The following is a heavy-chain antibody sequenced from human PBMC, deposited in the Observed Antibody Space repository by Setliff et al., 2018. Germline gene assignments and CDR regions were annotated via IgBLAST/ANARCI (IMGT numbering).Heavy chain of an antibody. Sequence: GGSLRLSCAASGFTIADHLMTWIRRAQGKGLEWVSYIRRGGNTIYYADSVKGRFTISRDNAKNSLYLQMNSLRAEDTAVYYCAKSYGEAFDYWGQGTLVTVSS. D-gene: IGHD4-17*01. J-gene: IGHJ4*02. V-gene: IGHV3-11*04. CDR2: IRRGGNTI. CDR3: AKSYGEAFDY. CDR1: GFTIADHL.